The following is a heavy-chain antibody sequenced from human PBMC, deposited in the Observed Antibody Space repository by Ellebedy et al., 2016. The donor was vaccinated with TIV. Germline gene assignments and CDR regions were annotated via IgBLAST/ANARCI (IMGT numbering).Heavy chain of an antibody. D-gene: IGHD6-25*01. J-gene: IGHJ4*02. Sequence: LSLSCAASQFNFNSYTIHWVRQAPGKGLEWVAFISSDGNIKDYADSVKGRFTISRDNSKKTVYLQMNSLRSEDTAVHYCARGSEGSGFDYWGQGTLVTVSS. CDR1: QFNFNSYT. V-gene: IGHV3-30-3*01. CDR2: ISSDGNIK. CDR3: ARGSEGSGFDY.